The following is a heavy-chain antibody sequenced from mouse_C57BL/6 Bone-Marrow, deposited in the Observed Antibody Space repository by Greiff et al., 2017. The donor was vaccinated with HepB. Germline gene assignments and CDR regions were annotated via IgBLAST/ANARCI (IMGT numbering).Heavy chain of an antibody. CDR3: TLITTVVDYFDY. CDR2: IDPENGDT. D-gene: IGHD1-1*01. J-gene: IGHJ2*01. V-gene: IGHV14-4*01. CDR1: GFNIKDDY. Sequence: VQLKESGAELVRPGASVKLSCTASGFNIKDDYMHWVKQRPEQGLEWIGWIDPENGDTEYASKFQGKATITADTSSNTAYLQLSSLTSEDTAVYYCTLITTVVDYFDYWGQGTTLTVSS.